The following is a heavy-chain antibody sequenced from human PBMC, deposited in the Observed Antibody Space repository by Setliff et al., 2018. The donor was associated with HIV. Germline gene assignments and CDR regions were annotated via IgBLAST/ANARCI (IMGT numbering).Heavy chain of an antibody. V-gene: IGHV1-18*04. CDR1: GFIFNNFG. J-gene: IGHJ4*02. CDR2: ISVYTEYT. CDR3: ARTQYRTTWPGNY. Sequence: ASVKVSCKTSGFIFNNFGTTWVRQAPGQGLEWMAWISVYTEYTYYAPKFLGRVTMSTDTSTSTVDMELRGLGADDTAVYYCARTQYRTTWPGNYWGQGTLVTVSS. D-gene: IGHD1-7*01.